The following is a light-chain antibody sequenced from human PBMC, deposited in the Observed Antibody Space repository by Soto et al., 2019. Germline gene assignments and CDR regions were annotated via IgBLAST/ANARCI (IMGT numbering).Light chain of an antibody. Sequence: DLQMTQSPSTLSASVGDRVTSTCRASQSISSWLAWYQQKPGKAPKLLIYDASSLESGVPSRFSGSGSGTEFTLTISSLQPDDFATYYCQQYNSYPYTFGQGTKLEIK. J-gene: IGKJ2*01. V-gene: IGKV1-5*01. CDR3: QQYNSYPYT. CDR1: QSISSW. CDR2: DAS.